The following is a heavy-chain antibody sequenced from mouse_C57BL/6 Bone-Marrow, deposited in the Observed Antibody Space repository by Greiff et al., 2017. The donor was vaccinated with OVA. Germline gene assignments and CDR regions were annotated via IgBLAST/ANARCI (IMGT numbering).Heavy chain of an antibody. CDR2: ISDGGSYT. CDR1: GFTFSSYA. Sequence: EVMLVESGGGLVKPGGSLKFSCAASGFTFSSYAMSWVRQTPDKRLEWVATISDGGSYTHYPDNVKGRFPIPRDNAKNNLSLQMSHLKSEDTAMYYCARGCITTVVAPRYVDVWGTGTTVTVAS. D-gene: IGHD1-1*01. V-gene: IGHV5-4*03. CDR3: ARGCITTVVAPRYVDV. J-gene: IGHJ1*03.